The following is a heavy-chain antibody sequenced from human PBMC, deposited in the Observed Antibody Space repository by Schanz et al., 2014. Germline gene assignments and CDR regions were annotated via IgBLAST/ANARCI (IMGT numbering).Heavy chain of an antibody. D-gene: IGHD3-10*01. Sequence: QVQLVQSGAEVKKPGSSVKVSCKASGGTFSTYTISWVRQAPGQGLEWMGRIIPILGIANYAQRFQGRVTITADKSSDTAYMELSSLRSDDTAVYYCARAKRFGDMDVWGQGTLVTVSS. CDR1: GGTFSTYT. CDR2: IIPILGIA. V-gene: IGHV1-69*02. J-gene: IGHJ1*01. CDR3: ARAKRFGDMDV.